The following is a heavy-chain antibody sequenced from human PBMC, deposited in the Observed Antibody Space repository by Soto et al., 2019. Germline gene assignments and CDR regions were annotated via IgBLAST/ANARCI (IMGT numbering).Heavy chain of an antibody. V-gene: IGHV4-59*01. J-gene: IGHJ4*02. D-gene: IGHD5-18*01. Sequence: PSETLSVTSTVADGSIRRYGWSWIRQPPGKGLEWIGYIYYSGSTNYNPSLKSRVSISIDTSKNQFSLNLNSVTAADTAVYYCARGRIQLWYPFDYWGQGTLVTVSS. CDR2: IYYSGST. CDR1: DGSIRRYG. CDR3: ARGRIQLWYPFDY.